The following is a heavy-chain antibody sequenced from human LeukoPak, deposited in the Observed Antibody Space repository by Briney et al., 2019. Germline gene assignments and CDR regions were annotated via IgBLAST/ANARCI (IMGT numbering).Heavy chain of an antibody. CDR2: INYSGNR. J-gene: IGHJ4*02. CDR3: ARGYDY. Sequence: PSETLSLTCTVSGGSISGSHYYWAWFRQPPGKGLEWIGMINYSGNRYYNPSLWSRVTISVDTSTNQFSLNLNSVTAADTAVYYCARGYDYWGQGTLVAVSS. V-gene: IGHV4-39*01. D-gene: IGHD3-22*01. CDR1: GGSISGSHYY.